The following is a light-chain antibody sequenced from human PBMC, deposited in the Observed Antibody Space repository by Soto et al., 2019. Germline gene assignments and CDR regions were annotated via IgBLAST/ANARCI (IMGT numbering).Light chain of an antibody. V-gene: IGKV3-20*01. J-gene: IGKJ3*01. Sequence: EIVLTQSPGTLSLSPGDRATLSCRASQGVSANSLAWYQHKVGQAPRLLIYGAFSRATGIPNRFSGNGSETDFTLTLSRLEPADFALYFCHQYGSSAFTFGPVIKLDIK. CDR1: QGVSANS. CDR2: GAF. CDR3: HQYGSSAFT.